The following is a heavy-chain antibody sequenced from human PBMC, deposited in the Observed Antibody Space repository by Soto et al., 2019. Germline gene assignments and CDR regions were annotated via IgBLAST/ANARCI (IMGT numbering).Heavy chain of an antibody. D-gene: IGHD3-22*01. Sequence: SETLSLTCTVSGGSISSGGYYWSWIRQHPGKSLEWIGYIYYSGSTYYNPSLKSRVTISVDTSKNQFSLKLSSVTAADTAVYYCARATRGPSSGYYQLDYWGQGTLVTVSS. V-gene: IGHV4-31*03. CDR1: GGSISSGGYY. CDR2: IYYSGST. J-gene: IGHJ4*02. CDR3: ARATRGPSSGYYQLDY.